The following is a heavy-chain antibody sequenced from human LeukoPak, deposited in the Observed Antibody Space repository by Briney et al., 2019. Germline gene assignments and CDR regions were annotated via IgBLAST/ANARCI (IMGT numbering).Heavy chain of an antibody. V-gene: IGHV1-2*02. Sequence: GASVKVSCKASGFTFTGYYIHWVRQAPGQGLEWMGYINPHSGGTNSPQKLQGRVTLTTDTSISAAYMELSSLISDDTAMYYCVREGNELLSKDFDYRGQGTLVAVSS. CDR1: GFTFTGYY. J-gene: IGHJ4*02. D-gene: IGHD2-21*02. CDR2: INPHSGGT. CDR3: VREGNELLSKDFDY.